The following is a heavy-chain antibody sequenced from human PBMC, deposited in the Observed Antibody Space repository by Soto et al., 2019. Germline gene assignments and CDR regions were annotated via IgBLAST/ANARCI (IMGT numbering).Heavy chain of an antibody. Sequence: GGSLRLPCAASGFTFSSYAMNWVRQAPGMRPEWVSGLSGSGDTTFYADSVKGRFTISRGNSKNTLYLQMDRLRAEDTARYYCTKAHIHDTPYHWFDTWGQGTLVTV. J-gene: IGHJ5*02. CDR3: TKAHIHDTPYHWFDT. CDR1: GFTFSSYA. CDR2: LSGSGDTT. D-gene: IGHD3-22*01. V-gene: IGHV3-23*01.